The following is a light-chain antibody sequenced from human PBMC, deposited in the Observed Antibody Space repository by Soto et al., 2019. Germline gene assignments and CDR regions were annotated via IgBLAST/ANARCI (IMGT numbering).Light chain of an antibody. CDR2: GAS. Sequence: EIVMTQSPATLSVSPGERATLSCRASQSVSSNLAWYQQKPGPAPRLLIYGASTRATGIPARFSGSGSGTEFTLTISSRQSEYFAVYYCQQYNNWPLTFGQGTKVEIK. CDR1: QSVSSN. J-gene: IGKJ1*01. CDR3: QQYNNWPLT. V-gene: IGKV3-15*01.